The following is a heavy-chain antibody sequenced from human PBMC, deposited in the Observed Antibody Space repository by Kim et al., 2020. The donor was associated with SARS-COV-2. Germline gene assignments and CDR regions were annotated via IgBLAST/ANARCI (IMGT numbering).Heavy chain of an antibody. V-gene: IGHV4-39*01. J-gene: IGHJ5*02. CDR3: ARYQIVVVPAAPQHSFDP. CDR1: GGSISSSSYY. CDR2: IYYSGST. Sequence: SETLSLTCTVSGGSISSSSYYWGWIRQPPGKGLEWIGSIYYSGSTYYNPSLKSRVTISVDTSKNQFSLKLSSVTAADTAVYYYARYQIVVVPAAPQHSFDPWGQGTLVTVSS. D-gene: IGHD2-2*01.